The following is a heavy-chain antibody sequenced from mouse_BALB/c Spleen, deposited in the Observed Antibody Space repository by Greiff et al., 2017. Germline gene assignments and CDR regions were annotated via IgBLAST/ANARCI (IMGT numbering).Heavy chain of an antibody. CDR3: ARELRLGY. D-gene: IGHD1-2*01. CDR1: GYTFTSYW. J-gene: IGHJ2*01. Sequence: VKLQQSGAELARPGASVKLSCKASGYTFTSYWMQWVKQRPGQGLEWIGAIYPGDGDTRYTQKFKGKATLTADKSSSTAYMQLSSLASEDSAVYYCARELRLGYWGQGTTLTVSS. CDR2: IYPGDGDT. V-gene: IGHV1-87*01.